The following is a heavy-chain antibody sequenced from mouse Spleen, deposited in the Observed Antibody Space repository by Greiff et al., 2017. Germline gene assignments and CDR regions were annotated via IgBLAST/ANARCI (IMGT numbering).Heavy chain of an antibody. CDR3: ARVGGAWFAY. J-gene: IGHJ3*01. V-gene: IGHV5-4*03. Sequence: EVKLVESGGGLVKPGGSLKLSCAASGFTFSSYAMSWVRQTPEKRLEWVATISDGGSYTYYPDNVKGRFTISRDNAKNNLYLQMSHLKSEDTAMYYCARVGGAWFAYWGQGTLVTVSA. CDR1: GFTFSSYA. CDR2: ISDGGSYT.